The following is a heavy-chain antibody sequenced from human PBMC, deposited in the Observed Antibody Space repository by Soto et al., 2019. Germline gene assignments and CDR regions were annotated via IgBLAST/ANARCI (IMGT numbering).Heavy chain of an antibody. D-gene: IGHD2-21*02. CDR1: GFTFSSYA. J-gene: IGHJ1*01. CDR3: AKGYCGGDCYSTEYFQH. CDR2: ISGSGGST. V-gene: IGHV3-23*01. Sequence: EVQLLESGGGLVQPGGSLRLSCAASGFTFSSYAMSWVRQAPGKGLEWVSAISGSGGSTYYADSVKGRFTISRDNSKNTLYLQMNSLREEDTAVYYCAKGYCGGDCYSTEYFQHWGQGTLVTVSS.